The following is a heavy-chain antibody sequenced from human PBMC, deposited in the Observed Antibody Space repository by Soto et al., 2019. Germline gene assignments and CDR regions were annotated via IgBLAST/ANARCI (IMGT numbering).Heavy chain of an antibody. J-gene: IGHJ4*02. V-gene: IGHV4-59*01. Sequence: ASETLSLTCTVSGGSISSYYWSWIRQPPGKGLEWIGYIYYSGSTNYNPSLKSRVTISVDTSKNQFSLKLSSVTAADTAVYYCERKSATRTNYFDYWGQGTLVTVSS. D-gene: IGHD6-25*01. CDR1: GGSISSYY. CDR2: IYYSGST. CDR3: ERKSATRTNYFDY.